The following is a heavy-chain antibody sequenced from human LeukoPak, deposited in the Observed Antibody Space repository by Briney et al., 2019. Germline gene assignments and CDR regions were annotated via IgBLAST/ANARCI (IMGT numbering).Heavy chain of an antibody. V-gene: IGHV3-30*02. D-gene: IGHD4-17*01. CDR3: AKDRDYGDYPSAYYYYMDV. Sequence: GGSPRLSCAASGFTFSTYGIHWVRQAPGKGPEWVAFIRYDGTNKWYADSVKGRFTISRDNSKNMLYLQMDSLRAEDTAVYHCAKDRDYGDYPSAYYYYMDVWGKGTTVTVSS. J-gene: IGHJ6*03. CDR1: GFTFSTYG. CDR2: IRYDGTNK.